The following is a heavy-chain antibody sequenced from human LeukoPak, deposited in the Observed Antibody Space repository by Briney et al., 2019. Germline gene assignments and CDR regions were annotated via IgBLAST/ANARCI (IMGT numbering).Heavy chain of an antibody. J-gene: IGHJ6*02. D-gene: IGHD2-15*01. CDR2: IWYDGSNK. Sequence: GGSLRLSCAASGFTFSSYGMHGVRQAPGKGLEGVAVIWYDGSNKYYADSVKGRFTISRDNSKNTLYLQMNSLRAEDTAVYYCARGGYCSGGSCSYYYYYGMDVWGQGTTVTVSS. CDR3: ARGGYCSGGSCSYYYYYGMDV. V-gene: IGHV3-33*01. CDR1: GFTFSSYG.